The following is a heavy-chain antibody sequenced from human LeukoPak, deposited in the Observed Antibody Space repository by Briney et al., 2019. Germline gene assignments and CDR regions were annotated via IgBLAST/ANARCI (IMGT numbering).Heavy chain of an antibody. J-gene: IGHJ4*02. CDR2: IYPGDSDT. D-gene: IGHD5-12*01. CDR3: ALIVATARYYFDY. CDR1: GYSFTSYW. V-gene: IGHV5-51*01. Sequence: GESLKISCKGSGYSFTSYWIGRVRQMPGKGLEWMGIIYPGDSDTRYSPSFQGQVTISADKSISTAYLQWSSLKASDTAMYYCALIVATARYYFDYWGQGTLVTVSS.